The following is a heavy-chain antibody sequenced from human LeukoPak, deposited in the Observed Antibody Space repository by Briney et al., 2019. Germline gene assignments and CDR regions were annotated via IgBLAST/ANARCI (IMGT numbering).Heavy chain of an antibody. CDR3: ARQYGDYYFDY. CDR1: GYTFTGYY. Sequence: GASVKVSCKASGYTFTGYYMHWVRQAPGQGLEWMGWINPNSGGTNYAQKFQGWVTMTRDTSISTAYMELSRLRPDDTAVYYCARQYGDYYFDYWGQGTLVTVSS. D-gene: IGHD4-17*01. J-gene: IGHJ4*02. CDR2: INPNSGGT. V-gene: IGHV1-2*04.